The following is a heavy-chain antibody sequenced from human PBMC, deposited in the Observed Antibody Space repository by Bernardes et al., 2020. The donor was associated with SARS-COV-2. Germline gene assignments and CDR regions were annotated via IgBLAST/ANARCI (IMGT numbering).Heavy chain of an antibody. CDR2: ISSRSTTI. Sequence: GSLSLSCEASGFSFSEYAMNWVRQAPGKGLEWLSYISSRSTTIYVADTVKGRFAISRDNAKNSVYLQMNSLRAEDTAVYYCARGRGAVAPMDHWGQGTLVTVSS. CDR3: ARGRGAVAPMDH. J-gene: IGHJ4*02. V-gene: IGHV3-48*01. D-gene: IGHD1-26*01. CDR1: GFSFSEYA.